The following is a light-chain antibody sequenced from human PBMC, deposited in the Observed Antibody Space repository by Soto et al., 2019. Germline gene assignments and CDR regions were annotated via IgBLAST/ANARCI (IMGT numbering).Light chain of an antibody. CDR1: SSDVGAYNY. Sequence: QSVLTQPASVSGSPGQSITISCTGTSSDVGAYNYVSWYQQHPGKAPKLMIYDVSNRPSGVSNRFSGSKSGNTASLTISGLQAEDEADYYCSSYTSSTTGYVFGTGTKLTVL. V-gene: IGLV2-14*03. CDR2: DVS. CDR3: SSYTSSTTGYV. J-gene: IGLJ1*01.